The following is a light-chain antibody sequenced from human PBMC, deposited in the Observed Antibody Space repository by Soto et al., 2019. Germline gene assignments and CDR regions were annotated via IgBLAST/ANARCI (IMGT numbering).Light chain of an antibody. V-gene: IGKV3-15*01. CDR1: QSVSSN. Sequence: EVVLTQSPGTLSLSPGERDTLSCRPSQSVSSNLAWYQQKPGQAPRLLIYAASTRATGIPARFSGSGSGTEFTLTISSLQSEDFAVYYCQQYNNWPPLTFGGGTKVDIK. J-gene: IGKJ4*01. CDR3: QQYNNWPPLT. CDR2: AAS.